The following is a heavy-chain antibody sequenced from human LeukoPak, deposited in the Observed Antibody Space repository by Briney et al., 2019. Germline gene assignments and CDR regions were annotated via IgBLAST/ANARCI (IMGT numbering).Heavy chain of an antibody. J-gene: IGHJ4*02. Sequence: SVKVSCKASGGTFSSYAISWVRQAPGQGLEWMGRIIPIFGTANYAQKFQGRVTITTDESTSTAYRELSSLRSEDTAVYYCARDESGYDFWSGYLDYWGQGTLVTVSS. D-gene: IGHD3-3*01. CDR3: ARDESGYDFWSGYLDY. CDR1: GGTFSSYA. CDR2: IIPIFGTA. V-gene: IGHV1-69*05.